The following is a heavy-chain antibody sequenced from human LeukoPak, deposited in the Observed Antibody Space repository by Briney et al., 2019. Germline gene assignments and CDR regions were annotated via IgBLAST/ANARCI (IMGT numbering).Heavy chain of an antibody. CDR2: IYYSGST. Sequence: PSENLSLTCTVSGGSISSHYWSWIRQPPGKGLEWIGYIYYSGSTNYNPSLKSRVTISVDTSKNQFSLKLSSVTAADTAVYYCARSIFGWFDPWGQGTLVIVSS. CDR1: GGSISSHY. V-gene: IGHV4-59*08. CDR3: ARSIFGWFDP. J-gene: IGHJ5*02. D-gene: IGHD3-3*01.